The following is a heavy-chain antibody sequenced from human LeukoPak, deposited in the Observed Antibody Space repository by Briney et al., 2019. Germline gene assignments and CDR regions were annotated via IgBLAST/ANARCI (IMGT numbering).Heavy chain of an antibody. J-gene: IGHJ4*02. CDR3: ATQYCSSTSCYPYWVDY. CDR1: GYTFTSYG. D-gene: IGHD2-2*01. CDR2: ISAYNGNT. Sequence: ASVKVSCKASGYTFTSYGISWVRQAPGQGLEWMGWISAYNGNTNYAQKLQGRVTITTDTATSTDYVELRSLRSDDTAVYYCATQYCSSTSCYPYWVDYWGQGTLVTVSS. V-gene: IGHV1-18*01.